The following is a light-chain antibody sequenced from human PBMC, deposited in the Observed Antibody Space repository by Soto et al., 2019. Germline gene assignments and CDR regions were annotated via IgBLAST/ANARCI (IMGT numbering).Light chain of an antibody. V-gene: IGKV1-9*01. Sequence: DIQLTQSPSFLSASVGDIVTITCRASQGISSYLVWYQQKPGKAPKLLIYAASTLQSGVPSRFSGSGSGTEFTLTISSLQPEDFATYYCQQLNSYPRTFGGGTKVEIK. CDR2: AAS. CDR1: QGISSY. CDR3: QQLNSYPRT. J-gene: IGKJ4*01.